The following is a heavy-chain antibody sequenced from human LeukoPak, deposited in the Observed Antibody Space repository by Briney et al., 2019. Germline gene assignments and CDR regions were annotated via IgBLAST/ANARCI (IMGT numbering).Heavy chain of an antibody. J-gene: IGHJ4*02. CDR3: ARQGASVVGASWVDY. V-gene: IGHV4-59*08. Sequence: SETLSLTCAVSGGSINNYYWSWIRQPPGKGLDWIGYIFYSGYTSYNPSLKSRVTISVDTAKNQFSLKLSSVTAADTAVYYCARQGASVVGASWVDYWGQGTLVTVSS. CDR2: IFYSGYT. D-gene: IGHD1-26*01. CDR1: GGSINNYY.